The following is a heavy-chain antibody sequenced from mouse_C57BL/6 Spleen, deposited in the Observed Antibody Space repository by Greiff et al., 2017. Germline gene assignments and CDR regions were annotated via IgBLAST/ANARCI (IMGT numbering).Heavy chain of an antibody. CDR1: GYTFTSYW. Sequence: VKLQQPGAELVKPGASVKLSCKASGYTFTSYWMHWVKQRPGQGLEWIGMIHPNSGSTNYNEKFKSKATLTVDKSSSTAYMQLSSLTSEDSAVYYCARSPYGNYETWFAYWGQGTLVTVSA. D-gene: IGHD2-1*01. V-gene: IGHV1-64*01. CDR3: ARSPYGNYETWFAY. CDR2: IHPNSGST. J-gene: IGHJ3*01.